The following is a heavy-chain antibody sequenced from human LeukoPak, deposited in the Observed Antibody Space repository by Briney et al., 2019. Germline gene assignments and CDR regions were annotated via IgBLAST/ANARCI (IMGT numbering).Heavy chain of an antibody. CDR3: ARENYYDSSGYSD. V-gene: IGHV4-30-4*01. D-gene: IGHD3-22*01. Sequence: SETLSLTCTVSGGSISSGDYYWSWIRQPPGTGLEWIGYIYYSGSTYYNPSLKSRVTISVDTSKNQFSLKLSSVTDADTAVYYCARENYYDSSGYSDWGQGTLVTVSS. J-gene: IGHJ4*02. CDR2: IYYSGST. CDR1: GGSISSGDYY.